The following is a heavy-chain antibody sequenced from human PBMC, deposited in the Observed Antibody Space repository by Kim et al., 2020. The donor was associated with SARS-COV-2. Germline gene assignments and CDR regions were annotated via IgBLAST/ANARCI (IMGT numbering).Heavy chain of an antibody. CDR2: ICYDGSNT. CDR3: ARDMRFGELLVDY. V-gene: IGHV3-33*01. D-gene: IGHD3-10*01. J-gene: IGHJ4*02. Sequence: GGSLRLSCAASGFTFSSYGMHWVRQAPGKGLEWVAVICYDGSNTYYADSVKGRFTISRDNSKNTLYLQMNSLRAEDTAVYYCARDMRFGELLVDYWGQGTLVTVSS. CDR1: GFTFSSYG.